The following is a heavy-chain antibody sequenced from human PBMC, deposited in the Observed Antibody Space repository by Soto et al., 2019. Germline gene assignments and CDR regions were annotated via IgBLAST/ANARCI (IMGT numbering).Heavy chain of an antibody. D-gene: IGHD2-2*01. J-gene: IGHJ6*02. Sequence: QVQLVESGGGVVQPGRSLRLSCAASRFTFNDYAMHWVRQAPGKGLEWVAVISYGSNKYYATSVKGRFTISRDNSKNTLYLQLNSLIPEDTAVYYCARDRLRSTWREDYYYAMDVWGQGTTVTVS. CDR2: ISYGSNK. CDR3: ARDRLRSTWREDYYYAMDV. CDR1: RFTFNDYA. V-gene: IGHV3-30-3*01.